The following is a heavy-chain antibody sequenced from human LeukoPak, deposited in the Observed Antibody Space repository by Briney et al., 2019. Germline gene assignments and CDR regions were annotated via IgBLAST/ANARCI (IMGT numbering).Heavy chain of an antibody. Sequence: GGSLRLSCAASGFTVTNNYMTWVRQTPGKGLEWVSVIYSGGSTYYADSVKGRFTISRDNSKNTLYLQMNSLRVEDTAVYYCARVGEGAAKDWGQGTLVTVSS. CDR2: IYSGGST. V-gene: IGHV3-53*01. CDR1: GFTVTNNY. CDR3: ARVGEGAAKD. J-gene: IGHJ4*02. D-gene: IGHD1-26*01.